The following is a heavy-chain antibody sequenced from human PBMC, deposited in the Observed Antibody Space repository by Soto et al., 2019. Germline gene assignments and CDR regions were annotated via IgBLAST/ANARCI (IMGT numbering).Heavy chain of an antibody. CDR2: IWYDGNNK. J-gene: IGHJ4*02. CDR1: GFTFSSYG. V-gene: IGHV3-33*01. Sequence: QVQLVESGGGVVQPGRSLRLSCAASGFTFSSYGMHWVRQAPGKGLEWVAVIWYDGNNKYYADSVKGRFTISRDNSKNTLFLQMNSLRAEDTAVFYCARWGIAAGDYWGQGTLVTVSS. CDR3: ARWGIAAGDY. D-gene: IGHD6-13*01.